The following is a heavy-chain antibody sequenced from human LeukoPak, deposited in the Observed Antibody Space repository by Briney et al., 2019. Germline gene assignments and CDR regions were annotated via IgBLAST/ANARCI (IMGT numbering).Heavy chain of an antibody. CDR3: VKDVSSTYYYFDY. CDR1: GFTVSRNY. Sequence: GGSLRLSCAASGFTVSRNYYMNWVRQAPGKGLEWVSAISGSGGVTYYADSVKGRFTISRDNSKDTLYLEMSSLRVDDTAVYYCVKDVSSTYYYFDYWGQGTLVTVSS. D-gene: IGHD6-13*01. V-gene: IGHV3-53*05. J-gene: IGHJ4*02. CDR2: ISGSGGVT.